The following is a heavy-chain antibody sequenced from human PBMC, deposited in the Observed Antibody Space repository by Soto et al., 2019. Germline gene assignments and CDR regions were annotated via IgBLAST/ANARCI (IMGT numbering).Heavy chain of an antibody. Sequence: EVQLLESGGGLVQPGGSLRLSCAASGFTFSSYAMSWVRQPPGQGLEWVSGISGSGGSTYYADSVKGRFTISRDNSKDTLYLHMNSLRGEYTALDYCAKAPINYDVCQPLDYWGQGTLVTVSS. J-gene: IGHJ4*02. D-gene: IGHD3-3*01. CDR1: GFTFSSYA. V-gene: IGHV3-23*01. CDR3: AKAPINYDVCQPLDY. CDR2: ISGSGGST.